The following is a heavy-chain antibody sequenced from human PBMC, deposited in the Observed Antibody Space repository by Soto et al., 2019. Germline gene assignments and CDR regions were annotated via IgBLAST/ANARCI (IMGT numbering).Heavy chain of an antibody. Sequence: GGSLRLSCAASGFNLSHPWMTWVRQAAGKGLEWVGRIKSETDGGTADYAAPVKGRITISRDDSKNTVYLQMNSLKTEDTAVYYCTTGIYYDLLTGYHDVAYWGQG. D-gene: IGHD3-9*01. CDR1: GFNLSHPW. J-gene: IGHJ4*02. V-gene: IGHV3-15*01. CDR3: TTGIYYDLLTGYHDVAY. CDR2: IKSETDGGTA.